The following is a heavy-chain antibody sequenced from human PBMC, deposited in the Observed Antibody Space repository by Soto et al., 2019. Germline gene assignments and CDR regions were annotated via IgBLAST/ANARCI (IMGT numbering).Heavy chain of an antibody. CDR2: IKSDGTMT. Sequence: VRLSCAASGFTFSGYWMHWVRQAPGKGLVWVSRIKSDGTMTMYADSVKGRFTISRDNAKNTLYLQMNSLREEDTAVYYCARSDWFDPWGQGTLVTVSS. CDR1: GFTFSGYW. CDR3: ARSDWFDP. V-gene: IGHV3-74*03. J-gene: IGHJ5*02.